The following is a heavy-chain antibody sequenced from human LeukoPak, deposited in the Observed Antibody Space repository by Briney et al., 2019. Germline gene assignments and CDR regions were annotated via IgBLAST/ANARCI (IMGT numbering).Heavy chain of an antibody. CDR2: ISGSGGST. D-gene: IGHD1-26*01. V-gene: IGHV3-23*01. Sequence: GGSLRLSCAASGFTVSSNEMSWVRQAPGKGLEWVSAISGSGGSTYYADSVKGRFTISRDNSKNTLYLQMNSLRAEDTAVYYCAREWMLSGGEGYWGQGTLVTISS. J-gene: IGHJ4*02. CDR1: GFTVSSNE. CDR3: AREWMLSGGEGY.